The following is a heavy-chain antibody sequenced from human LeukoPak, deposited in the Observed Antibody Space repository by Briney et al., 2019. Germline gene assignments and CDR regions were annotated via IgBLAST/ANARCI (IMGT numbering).Heavy chain of an antibody. Sequence: PSETLSLTCTVSGGSISSYYWSWIRQPPGKGLEWIGYIYYSGSTNYNPSLKSRVTISVDTSKNQFSLKLSSVTAADTAVYYCARESTHGYSSSWYLNAFDIWGQGTMVTVSS. D-gene: IGHD6-13*01. J-gene: IGHJ3*02. V-gene: IGHV4-59*01. CDR2: IYYSGST. CDR1: GGSISSYY. CDR3: ARESTHGYSSSWYLNAFDI.